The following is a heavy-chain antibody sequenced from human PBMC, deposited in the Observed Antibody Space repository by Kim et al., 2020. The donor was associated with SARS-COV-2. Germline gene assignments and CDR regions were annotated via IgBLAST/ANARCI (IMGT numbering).Heavy chain of an antibody. CDR3: APHYGSSPNWFDP. CDR2: INSDGSST. CDR1: GFTFSSYW. D-gene: IGHD3-10*01. V-gene: IGHV3-74*01. Sequence: GGSLRLSCAASGFTFSSYWMHWVRQAPGNGLVWVSRINSDGSSTSYADSVKGRFTISRDNAKNTLYLQMNSLRAEDTAVYYCAPHYGSSPNWFDPWGQGTLVTVSS. J-gene: IGHJ5*02.